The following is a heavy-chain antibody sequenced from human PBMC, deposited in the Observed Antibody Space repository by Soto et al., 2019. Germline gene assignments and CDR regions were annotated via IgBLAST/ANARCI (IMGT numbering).Heavy chain of an antibody. J-gene: IGHJ5*02. CDR2: IYYSGST. Sequence: QVQLQESGPGLVKPSQTLSRTCTVSGGSISSGGYYWSWIRQHPGKGLEWIGYIYYSGSTYYNPSLKSRVTISVDTSKNQFSLKLSSVTAADTAVYYCARMSSIAAHDGLDPWGQGTLVTVSS. CDR3: ARMSSIAAHDGLDP. D-gene: IGHD6-6*01. V-gene: IGHV4-31*03. CDR1: GGSISSGGYY.